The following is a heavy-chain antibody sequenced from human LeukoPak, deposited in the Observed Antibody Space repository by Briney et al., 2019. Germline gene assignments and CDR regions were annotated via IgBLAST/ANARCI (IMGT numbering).Heavy chain of an antibody. Sequence: GGSLRLSCAASGFTFSSYWMSWVRQAPGKGLEWVANIEQDGSEKYYVDSVKGRFTISRDNAKNSVYLEMNSLKTEDTAVYYCGKVGGWTQGADHIDYWGRGNLVTVSS. CDR1: GFTFSSYW. J-gene: IGHJ4*02. V-gene: IGHV3-7*03. D-gene: IGHD1-26*01. CDR2: IEQDGSEK. CDR3: GKVGGWTQGADHIDY.